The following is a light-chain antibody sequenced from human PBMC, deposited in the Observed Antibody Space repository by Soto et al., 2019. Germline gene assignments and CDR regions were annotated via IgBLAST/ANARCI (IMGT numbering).Light chain of an antibody. CDR1: HSLLHSNGNNY. V-gene: IGKV2-28*01. J-gene: IGKJ5*01. CDR2: LGY. Sequence: IVMTQSPFSRPVTPGQLASLSCRASHSLLHSNGNNYLDWYLQRPGQSPHLLIYLGYNRASGVPDRFSGRGSGTDFTLKISRVEAEDVGVYYCMQVLLSPLVSCGQGTRLEIK. CDR3: MQVLLSPLVS.